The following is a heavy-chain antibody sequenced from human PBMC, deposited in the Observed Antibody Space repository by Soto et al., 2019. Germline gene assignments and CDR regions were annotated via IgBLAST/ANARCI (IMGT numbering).Heavy chain of an antibody. CDR1: GGTFSSYA. CDR2: IIPIFGTA. D-gene: IGHD3-22*01. V-gene: IGHV1-69*13. CDR3: AREPTYYYDSTGNAFDI. J-gene: IGHJ3*02. Sequence: EASVKVSCKASGGTFSSYAISCVRQAPGQGLEWMGGIIPIFGTANYAQKFQGRVTITADESTSTAYMELSSLRSEDTAVYYCAREPTYYYDSTGNAFDIWGQGTMVTVSS.